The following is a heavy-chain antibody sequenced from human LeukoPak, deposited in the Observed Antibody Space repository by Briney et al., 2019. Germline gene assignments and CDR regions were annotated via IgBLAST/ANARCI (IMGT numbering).Heavy chain of an antibody. J-gene: IGHJ4*02. Sequence: GGSRRLSCAASGFTFSSYEMNWVRQAPGKGLEWVSYISSSGSTIYDADSVKGRFTMSRDNAKNSLYLQMNSLRAEDTAVYYCARWIPADYWGQGTLVTVSS. V-gene: IGHV3-48*03. CDR1: GFTFSSYE. CDR3: ARWIPADY. CDR2: ISSSGSTI. D-gene: IGHD2-2*01.